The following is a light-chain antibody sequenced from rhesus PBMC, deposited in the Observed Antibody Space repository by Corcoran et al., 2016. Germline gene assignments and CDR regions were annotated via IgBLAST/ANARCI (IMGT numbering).Light chain of an antibody. Sequence: QVILTQSPATLSLSPGERATLSCRASQSVRSSFAWYQRKHGQAPRLLIYGASSSATGIPDRFSGSRSGTECTLTLSSLEPEYFAMYYDLPTFLSTLTFRPGTKLAI. V-gene: IGKV3-53*02. CDR2: GAS. CDR3: LPTFLSTLT. J-gene: IGKJ3*01. CDR1: QSVRSS.